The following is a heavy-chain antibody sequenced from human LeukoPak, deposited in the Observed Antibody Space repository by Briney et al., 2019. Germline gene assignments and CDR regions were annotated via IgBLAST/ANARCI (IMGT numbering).Heavy chain of an antibody. CDR3: ARDSITRYIGSPKDYGMDV. CDR1: GYTFTCYG. D-gene: IGHD1-26*01. V-gene: IGHV1-18*01. CDR2: IGAYNGNT. Sequence: GASVKVSCKASGYTFTCYGISWVRQAPRQGLEWTGSIGAYNGNTNYAQKLQGRVTMTTDTSTSTAYMELRSLRSDDTAVYYCARDSITRYIGSPKDYGMDVWGQGTTVTVSS. J-gene: IGHJ6*02.